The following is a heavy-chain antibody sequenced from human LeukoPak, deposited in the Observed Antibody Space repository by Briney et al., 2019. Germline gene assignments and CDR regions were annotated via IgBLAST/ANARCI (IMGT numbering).Heavy chain of an antibody. D-gene: IGHD1-26*01. CDR1: GYTFTSYV. CDR3: ARAYSGSYNAGGY. V-gene: IGHV1-8*01. J-gene: IGHJ4*02. CDR2: MNPNGGNT. Sequence: ASVKVSCKASGYTFTSYVINGVRQGLGEGLGWVGWMNPNGGNTGNAQKFQGRVTMTRKASITTAYMDRSSLRSEHTAVYYCARAYSGSYNAGGYWGQGTLVTVSS.